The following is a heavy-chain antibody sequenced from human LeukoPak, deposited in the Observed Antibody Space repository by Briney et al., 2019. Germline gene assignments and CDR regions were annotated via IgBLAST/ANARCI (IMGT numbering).Heavy chain of an antibody. Sequence: GGSLRLSCAASGFTFSSYSMNWVRQAPGKGLGWISYISSSRGSMFYADSVKGRFTISRDNAKNSLYLQMNSLRVEDTAVYYCARAADGSTWFDPWGQGTLVTVSS. CDR2: ISSSRGSM. D-gene: IGHD5-24*01. V-gene: IGHV3-48*01. J-gene: IGHJ5*02. CDR1: GFTFSSYS. CDR3: ARAADGSTWFDP.